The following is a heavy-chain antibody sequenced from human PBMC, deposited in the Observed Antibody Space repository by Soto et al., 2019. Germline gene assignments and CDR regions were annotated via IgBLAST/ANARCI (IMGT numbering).Heavy chain of an antibody. CDR2: IPSRGRP. CDR1: GASVAGGSYY. Sequence: QVQLRESGPGLVKPPQTLSLTCSVSGASVAGGSYYWSWVRQPPGKGLEWIGYIPSRGRPFYNPSLTSRGTISADTSKNQLSLQLTSVTAADTAVYYCARDTYSGYDFGLWGQGTLVTVSS. V-gene: IGHV4-30-4*01. J-gene: IGHJ5*02. D-gene: IGHD5-12*01. CDR3: ARDTYSGYDFGL.